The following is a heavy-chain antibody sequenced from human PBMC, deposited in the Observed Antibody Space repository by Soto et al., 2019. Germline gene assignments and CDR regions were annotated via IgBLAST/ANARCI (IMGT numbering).Heavy chain of an antibody. CDR1: GGTFSSNA. V-gene: IGHV1-69*06. D-gene: IGHD3-9*01. Sequence: QVQLVQSGAEVKKPGSSVKVSCKASGGTFSSNAISWVRQAPGQGLEWMGGIIPIYASPNYAQNFQGRLTVTADKATSTAYLELSRLKFADSAIYYCAVTVTGSRSPLAHWGRGTLVIVSS. CDR3: AVTVTGSRSPLAH. J-gene: IGHJ4*02. CDR2: IIPIYASP.